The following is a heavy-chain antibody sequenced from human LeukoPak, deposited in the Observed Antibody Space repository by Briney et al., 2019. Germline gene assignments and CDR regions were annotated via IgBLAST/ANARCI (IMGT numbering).Heavy chain of an antibody. CDR2: IYYIGST. CDR3: ARHGSGSVAAPSY. J-gene: IGHJ4*02. Sequence: PSETLSLTCAVYGGSFSGYYWSWIRQPPGKGLEWIGYIYYIGSTNYNPSLKSRVTISVDTSKNQFSLNLTSVTAADTAVYYCARHGSGSVAAPSYWGQGALVTVSS. V-gene: IGHV4-59*08. CDR1: GGSFSGYY. D-gene: IGHD3-10*01.